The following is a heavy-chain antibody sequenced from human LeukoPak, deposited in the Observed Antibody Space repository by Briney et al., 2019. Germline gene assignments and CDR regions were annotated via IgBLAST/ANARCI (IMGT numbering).Heavy chain of an antibody. V-gene: IGHV3-48*03. J-gene: IGHJ1*01. CDR1: GFTFSSYE. CDR3: ARDYYDSSGYYRLQH. CDR2: ISGSGTTI. Sequence: TGGSLRLSCAASGFTFSSYEMNWVRQAPEKGLEWLSYISGSGTTIYYADSVKGRFTISRDNAKNSLFLQMNSLRAEDTAVYYCARDYYDSSGYYRLQHWGQGTMVTVSS. D-gene: IGHD3-22*01.